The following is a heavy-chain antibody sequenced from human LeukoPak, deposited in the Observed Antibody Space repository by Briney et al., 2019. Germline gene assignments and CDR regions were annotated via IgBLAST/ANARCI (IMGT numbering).Heavy chain of an antibody. CDR3: ARSSSNAFDI. J-gene: IGHJ3*02. V-gene: IGHV1-2*02. CDR2: INPNSGDT. CDR1: GYTFTGYY. Sequence: ASVKVSCKASGYTFTGYYIHWVRQAPGQGLEWMAWINPNSGDTNYAHKFQGRVTMTRDTSITTAYKELSRLRSDDTAVYYCARSSSNAFDIWGQGTMVTVSS. D-gene: IGHD6-6*01.